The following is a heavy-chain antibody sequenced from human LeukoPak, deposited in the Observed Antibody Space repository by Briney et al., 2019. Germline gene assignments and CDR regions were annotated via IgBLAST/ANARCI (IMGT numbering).Heavy chain of an antibody. CDR3: VRDDYGDYGNFDY. V-gene: IGHV1-46*01. J-gene: IGHJ4*02. Sequence: GASVKVSCKASGYTFTSYYMHWVRQAPGQGLEWMGIINPSGGSTTYAQKFQGRVTMTRDTSTSTVYMDLSSLRSEDTAVYYCVRDDYGDYGNFDYWGQGTLVTVSS. CDR2: INPSGGST. CDR1: GYTFTSYY. D-gene: IGHD4-17*01.